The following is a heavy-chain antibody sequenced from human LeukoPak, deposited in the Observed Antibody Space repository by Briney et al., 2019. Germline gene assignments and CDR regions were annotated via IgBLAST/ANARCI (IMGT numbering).Heavy chain of an antibody. CDR1: GFTFSSYS. J-gene: IGHJ4*02. CDR3: ARGADCTNGVCYLFDY. D-gene: IGHD2-8*01. CDR2: ISSSSSYI. V-gene: IGHV3-21*01. Sequence: GGSLRLSCAASGFTFSSYSMNWVRQAPGKGLEWVSSISSSSSYIYYADSVKGRLTISRDNAKNSLYLQMNSLRAEDTAVYYCARGADCTNGVCYLFDYWGQGTLVTVSS.